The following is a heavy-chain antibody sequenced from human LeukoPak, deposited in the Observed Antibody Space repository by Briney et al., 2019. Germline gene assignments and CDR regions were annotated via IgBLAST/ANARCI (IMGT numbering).Heavy chain of an antibody. CDR3: ARVQYGDYEGGFDY. V-gene: IGHV1-46*01. CDR2: INPNGERT. D-gene: IGHD5-12*01. J-gene: IGHJ4*02. Sequence: ASVKVSRTASGFPFSAYPMHWVRQAPGQGLEWMGLINPNGERTTYSQRLQGRVTMTSDTSTSTLHMELSSLKSEDTATYYCARVQYGDYEGGFDYWGQGTLVTVSS. CDR1: GFPFSAYP.